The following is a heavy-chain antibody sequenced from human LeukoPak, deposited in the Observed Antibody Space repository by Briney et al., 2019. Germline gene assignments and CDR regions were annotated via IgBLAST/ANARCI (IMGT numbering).Heavy chain of an antibody. Sequence: GGSLRLSCAASGFTFSSYAMSWVRQAPGKGLEWVSAISGSGGSTYNADSVKGRFTISRDNSKNTLYLQMNSLRAEDTAVYYCAKDPSPGIAAQYYFDYWGQGTLVTVSS. J-gene: IGHJ4*02. D-gene: IGHD6-13*01. CDR1: GFTFSSYA. CDR2: ISGSGGST. CDR3: AKDPSPGIAAQYYFDY. V-gene: IGHV3-23*01.